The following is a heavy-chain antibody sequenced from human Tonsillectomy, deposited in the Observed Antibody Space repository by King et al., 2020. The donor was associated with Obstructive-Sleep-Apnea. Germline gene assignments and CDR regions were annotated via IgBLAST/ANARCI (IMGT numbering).Heavy chain of an antibody. J-gene: IGHJ3*02. V-gene: IGHV5-51*01. CDR3: ARPTAPELLAPDNACDT. CDR2: IYPGDSDT. Sequence: EVQLVQSGAEVKKPGESLKISCKGSGYSFTSYWIGWVRQMPGKGLEWMGIIYPGDSDTRYSPSFQGQVTISAEKSISTAYLQWSSLKASDTALYYCARPTAPELLAPDNACDTCGERKMGTVSS. CDR1: GYSFTSYW. D-gene: IGHD2-15*01.